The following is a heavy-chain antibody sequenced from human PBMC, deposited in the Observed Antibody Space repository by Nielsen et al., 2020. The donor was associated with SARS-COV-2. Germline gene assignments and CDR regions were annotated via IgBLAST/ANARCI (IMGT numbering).Heavy chain of an antibody. CDR1: GHTFANYG. V-gene: IGHV1-18*04. J-gene: IGHJ3*01. CDR2: LSTQNGNT. Sequence: ASVKVSCKASGHTFANYGLTWVRQAPGQGLEWMGWLSTQNGNTNFAQKFQGRVTVTTDTSTNTVYMELRSLRSDDTAVYYCARHTVHSSTWFAFDLWGQGTMVTVSS. CDR3: ARHTVHSSTWFAFDL. D-gene: IGHD6-13*01.